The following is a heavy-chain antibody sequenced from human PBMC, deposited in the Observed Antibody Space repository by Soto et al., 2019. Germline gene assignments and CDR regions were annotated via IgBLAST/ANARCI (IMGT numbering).Heavy chain of an antibody. CDR1: GFTFSSYG. J-gene: IGHJ3*02. CDR3: AHLGGSGGAFDI. D-gene: IGHD1-26*01. V-gene: IGHV3-30*03. Sequence: PGGSLRLSCAASGFTFSSYGMHWVRQAPGKGLEWVAIISYDGSNKYYADSVKGRFTISRDNSKNTLYLQMNSLRTEDTAVYYCAHLGGSGGAFDIWGQGTMVTVSS. CDR2: ISYDGSNK.